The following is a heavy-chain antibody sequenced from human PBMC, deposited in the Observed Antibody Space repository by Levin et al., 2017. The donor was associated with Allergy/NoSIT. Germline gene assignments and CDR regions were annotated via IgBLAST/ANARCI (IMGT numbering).Heavy chain of an antibody. V-gene: IGHV1-46*01. CDR1: GYTFTTYY. CDR2: INPIGGST. Sequence: ASVKVSCKTSGYTFTTYYIHWVRQAPGQGLEWMGVINPIGGSTIYAQKFQGRVTLTRDTSTSTVDMELSSLTSEDTAVYYCTRTEWLRPIPEGYSFQPFDIWGQGTMVTVSS. J-gene: IGHJ3*02. D-gene: IGHD5-12*01. CDR3: TRTEWLRPIPEGYSFQPFDI.